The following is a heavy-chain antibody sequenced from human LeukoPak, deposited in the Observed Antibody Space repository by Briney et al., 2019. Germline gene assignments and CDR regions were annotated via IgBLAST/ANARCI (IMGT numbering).Heavy chain of an antibody. J-gene: IGHJ4*02. CDR2: ISGSGGST. Sequence: TGGSLRLSCAASGFTFSSYAMSWVRQAPGKGLEWVSAISGSGGSTYYADSVKGRFTISRDNSKNTLYLQMNSLRAEDTAVYYCAKGRDYYYDSSGYDYWGQGTLVTVSS. V-gene: IGHV3-23*01. CDR1: GFTFSSYA. CDR3: AKGRDYYYDSSGYDY. D-gene: IGHD3-22*01.